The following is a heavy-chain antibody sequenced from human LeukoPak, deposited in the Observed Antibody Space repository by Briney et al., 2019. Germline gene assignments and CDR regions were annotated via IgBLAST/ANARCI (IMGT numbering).Heavy chain of an antibody. J-gene: IGHJ6*02. CDR1: GYTFTGYY. Sequence: ASVKVSCKASGYTFTGYYMHWVRQAPGQGLEWMGWINPNSGGTNYAQEFQGRVTMTRDTSTTTVYMELSNLRSEDTAVYYCAREYCTGGSCNARFVYDGLDVWGQGTTVTVSS. V-gene: IGHV1-2*02. CDR2: INPNSGGT. CDR3: AREYCTGGSCNARFVYDGLDV. D-gene: IGHD2-15*01.